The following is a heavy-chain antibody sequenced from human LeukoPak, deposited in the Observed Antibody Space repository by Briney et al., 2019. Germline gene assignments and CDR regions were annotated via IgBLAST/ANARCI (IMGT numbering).Heavy chain of an antibody. CDR3: AKLGSSTTQGY. Sequence: GGSLRLSCAASGFTFSSYGMHWVRQAPGKGLEWVAFIRSDGSDKYYADFVKGRFTISRDNSKNTLYLQMNSLKPEDTAVYYCAKLGSSTTQGYWGQGTQVTVSS. CDR1: GFTFSSYG. V-gene: IGHV3-30*02. CDR2: IRSDGSDK. J-gene: IGHJ4*02. D-gene: IGHD6-13*01.